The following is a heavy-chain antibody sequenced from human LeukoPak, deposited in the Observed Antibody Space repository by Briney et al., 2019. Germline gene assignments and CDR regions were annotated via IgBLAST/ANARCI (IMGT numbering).Heavy chain of an antibody. Sequence: GGSLRLSCAASGFTFTTYWMGWVRQAPGKGLEWVANIKQDGSEQYYVGSVKGRFTISRDNAKNSLSLQMNSLRAEDTALYYCARGYSYGYTAEYFQHWGQGTLVTVSS. CDR2: IKQDGSEQ. J-gene: IGHJ1*01. V-gene: IGHV3-7*03. CDR1: GFTFTTYW. CDR3: ARGYSYGYTAEYFQH. D-gene: IGHD5-18*01.